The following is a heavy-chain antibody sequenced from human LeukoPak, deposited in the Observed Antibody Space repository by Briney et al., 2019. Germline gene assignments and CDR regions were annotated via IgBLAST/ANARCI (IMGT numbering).Heavy chain of an antibody. CDR3: ATSTAYYYDSSGYALQH. Sequence: SETLSLTCTVSGGSISTYSWSWIRQPPGKGLEWIGYIYYGGSTDYNPSLKSRVTISVDTSQNQFSLRLSSVTAADTAVYYCATSTAYYYDSSGYALQHWGQGTLVTVSS. CDR1: GGSISTYS. D-gene: IGHD3-22*01. V-gene: IGHV4-59*08. J-gene: IGHJ1*01. CDR2: IYYGGST.